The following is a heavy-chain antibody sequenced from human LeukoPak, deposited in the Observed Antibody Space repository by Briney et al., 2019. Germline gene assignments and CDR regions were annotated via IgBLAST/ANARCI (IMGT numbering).Heavy chain of an antibody. V-gene: IGHV1-2*02. CDR3: AKDAGTSGWFDS. CDR2: INPNGGGT. CDR1: GYTFAAYY. J-gene: IGHJ5*01. Sequence: ASVKVSCKASGYTFAAYYIHWVRQAPGQGLERIGWINPNGGGTNYAQKFQGRVTMTRDPSTSTAYMELSRLTSDDTTVYFCAKDAGTSGWFDSWGQGTLVTVSS. D-gene: IGHD6-19*01.